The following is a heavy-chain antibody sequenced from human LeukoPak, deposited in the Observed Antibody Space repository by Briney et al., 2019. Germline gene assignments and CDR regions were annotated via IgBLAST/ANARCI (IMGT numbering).Heavy chain of an antibody. V-gene: IGHV3-48*04. CDR2: ISSSSSTI. D-gene: IGHD6-13*01. CDR3: ARAKTSSSWYRFDP. Sequence: GGSLRLSCAASGFTFSSYSMNWVRQAPGKGLEWVSYISSSSSTIYYADSVKGRFTISRDNAKNSLYLQMNSLKTEDTAVYYCARAKTSSSWYRFDPWGQGTLVTVSS. CDR1: GFTFSSYS. J-gene: IGHJ5*02.